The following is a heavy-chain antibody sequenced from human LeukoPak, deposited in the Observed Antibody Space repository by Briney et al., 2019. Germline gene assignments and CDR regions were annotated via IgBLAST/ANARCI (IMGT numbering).Heavy chain of an antibody. Sequence: GGSLRLSCAASGFTFSSYSMNWVRQAPGKGLEWVSSISSSSSYIYYADSVKGRFTISRDNAKNSLYLQMNSLRAEDTAVYYCAREYSSGWYNGYFDYWGQGTPVTVSS. D-gene: IGHD6-19*01. CDR3: AREYSSGWYNGYFDY. CDR1: GFTFSSYS. CDR2: ISSSSSYI. V-gene: IGHV3-21*01. J-gene: IGHJ4*02.